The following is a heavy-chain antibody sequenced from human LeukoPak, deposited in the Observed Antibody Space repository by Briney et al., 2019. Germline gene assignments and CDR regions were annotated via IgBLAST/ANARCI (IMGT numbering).Heavy chain of an antibody. D-gene: IGHD2-2*02. V-gene: IGHV3-30*04. J-gene: IGHJ3*02. CDR2: ISYDGSNK. CDR1: GFTFSSYA. Sequence: GRSLRLSCAASGFTFSSYAMHWVRQAPGKGLEWVAVISYDGSNKYYADSVKGRFTIPRDNSKNTLYLQMNSLRAEDTAVYYCARNGFEYLDAFDIWGQGTMVTVSS. CDR3: ARNGFEYLDAFDI.